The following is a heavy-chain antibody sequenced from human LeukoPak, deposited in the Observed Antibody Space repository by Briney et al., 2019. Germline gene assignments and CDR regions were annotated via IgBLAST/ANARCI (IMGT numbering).Heavy chain of an antibody. Sequence: GGSLRLSCAASGFTFSSYAMSWVRQAPGKGLEWVSAISGSGGSTYYADSVKGRFTIPRDNSKNTLYLQMNSLRAEDTAVYYCAKVKWDTAMVTEYYFDYWGQGTLVTVSS. V-gene: IGHV3-23*01. J-gene: IGHJ4*02. CDR1: GFTFSSYA. D-gene: IGHD5-18*01. CDR3: AKVKWDTAMVTEYYFDY. CDR2: ISGSGGST.